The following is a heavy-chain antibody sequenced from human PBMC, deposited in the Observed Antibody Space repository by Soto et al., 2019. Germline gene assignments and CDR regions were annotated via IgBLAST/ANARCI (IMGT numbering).Heavy chain of an antibody. CDR1: GYIFSTYA. J-gene: IGHJ4*02. Sequence: QVQLVQSGAEEKNPGASVKVSCKASGYIFSTYAIHWVRQAPGQRLEWMGWINAGNGNTKYSQKFQGRVTITRDTSASTAYMELSSLTSEDTAVYYCARGIYIYGRGDFWGQGTLVTVSS. V-gene: IGHV1-3*05. CDR2: INAGNGNT. CDR3: ARGIYIYGRGDF. D-gene: IGHD5-18*01.